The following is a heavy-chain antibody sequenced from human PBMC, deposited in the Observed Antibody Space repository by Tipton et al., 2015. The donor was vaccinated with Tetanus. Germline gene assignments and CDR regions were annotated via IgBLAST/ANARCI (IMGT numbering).Heavy chain of an antibody. CDR1: GGSISSGTYY. Sequence: TLSLTCTVSGGSISSGTYYWGWIRRPPGKGLEWIGSIYFSGSTYYNPSLKSRVTIYVDTSKKQFSLRLSSVTAADTAVYYCARRDYSDSSVDNWGQGTLVTVSS. CDR3: ARRDYSDSSVDN. CDR2: IYFSGST. J-gene: IGHJ4*02. V-gene: IGHV4-39*01. D-gene: IGHD3-22*01.